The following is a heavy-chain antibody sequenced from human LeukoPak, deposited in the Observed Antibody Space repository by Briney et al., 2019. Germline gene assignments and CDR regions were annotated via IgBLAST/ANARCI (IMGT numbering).Heavy chain of an antibody. Sequence: GGSLRLSCAASGFTFNNAWMSWVRQAPGKGLEWVGHIKSKTDGGTTDYAAPVKGRFTISRDDSKNTLYLQMNSLKTEDTAVYHCTRYFDLWSRGTLVTVSS. J-gene: IGHJ2*01. CDR2: IKSKTDGGTT. CDR3: TRYFDL. CDR1: GFTFNNAW. V-gene: IGHV3-15*01.